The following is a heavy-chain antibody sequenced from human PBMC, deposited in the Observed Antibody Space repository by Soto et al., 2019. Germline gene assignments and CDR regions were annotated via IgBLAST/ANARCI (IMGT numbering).Heavy chain of an antibody. J-gene: IGHJ4*02. Sequence: KESGPVLVKPTETLTLTCTVSGFSLNNARMGVTWIRQPPGKALEWLAHIFSNGEKSYNTSLKSRLNISKDTSKSHVVLTMTNMDPVDTATYYCARIHPRMITFRGVIVFDFWGQGTLVSVSS. V-gene: IGHV2-26*01. CDR3: ARIHPRMITFRGVIVFDF. CDR2: IFSNGEK. CDR1: GFSLNNARMG. D-gene: IGHD3-16*02.